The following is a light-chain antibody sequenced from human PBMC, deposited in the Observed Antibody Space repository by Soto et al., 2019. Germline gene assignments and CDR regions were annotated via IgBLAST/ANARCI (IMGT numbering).Light chain of an antibody. J-gene: IGLJ2*01. CDR1: RSDVGGYTL. CDR2: EDN. Sequence: QSVLAQPASVSGSPGQSITISCTGTRSDVGGYTLVSWFQQYPGKAPKLMIYEDNKRPSGVSDRFSGSKSGNTASLTISGLQAEDEADYYCCSYAGSSSVLFGGGTKFTVL. CDR3: CSYAGSSSVL. V-gene: IGLV2-23*01.